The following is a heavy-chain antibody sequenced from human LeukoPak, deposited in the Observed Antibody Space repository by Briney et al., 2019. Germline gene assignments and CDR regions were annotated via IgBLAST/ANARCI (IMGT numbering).Heavy chain of an antibody. V-gene: IGHV3-9*01. Sequence: GGSLRLSCAASGFTFDDYAMHWVRQAPGKGLEWVSGISWNSGSIGYADSVKGRFTISRDNAKNSLYLQMNSLRAEDTALYYSAKDTAAHPYHAFDIWGQGTMVTVSS. J-gene: IGHJ3*02. D-gene: IGHD6-6*01. CDR2: ISWNSGSI. CDR3: AKDTAAHPYHAFDI. CDR1: GFTFDDYA.